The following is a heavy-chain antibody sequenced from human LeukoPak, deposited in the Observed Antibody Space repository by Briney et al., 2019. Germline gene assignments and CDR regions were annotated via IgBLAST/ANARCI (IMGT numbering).Heavy chain of an antibody. CDR3: ARTVPELNWNDHYYYYYMDV. V-gene: IGHV5-51*01. CDR1: GYTFTSYW. J-gene: IGHJ6*03. Sequence: GESLKISCKISGYTFTSYWIGWVRQMPGKGLEWMGIIYPGDSDTRYSPSFQGQVTISADKSISTAYLQWSSLKASDTAMYYCARTVPELNWNDHYYYYYMDVWGKGTTVTVSS. CDR2: IYPGDSDT. D-gene: IGHD1-1*01.